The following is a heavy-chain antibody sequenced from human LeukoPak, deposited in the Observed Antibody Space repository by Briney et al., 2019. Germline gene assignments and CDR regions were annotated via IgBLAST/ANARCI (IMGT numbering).Heavy chain of an antibody. CDR2: INHSGST. V-gene: IGHV4-34*01. Sequence: SETLSLTCTVSGGSISSYYWSWIRQPPGKGLEWIGEINHSGSTNYNPSLKSRVTISVDTSKNQFSLKLSSVTAADTAVYYCARGGHRVRQLGIMDVWGQGTTVTVSS. D-gene: IGHD6-13*01. CDR3: ARGGHRVRQLGIMDV. J-gene: IGHJ6*02. CDR1: GGSISSYY.